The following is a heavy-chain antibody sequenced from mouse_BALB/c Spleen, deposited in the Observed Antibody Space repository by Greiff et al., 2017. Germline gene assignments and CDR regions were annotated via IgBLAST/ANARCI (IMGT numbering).Heavy chain of an antibody. CDR2: ISSGSSTI. D-gene: IGHD2-1*01. CDR3: AVYGKIAMDY. Sequence: EVKLVESGGGLVQPGGSRKLSCAASGFTFSSFGMHWVRQAPEKGLEWVAYISSGSSTIYYADTVKGRFTISRDNPKNTLFLQMTSLRSEDTAMYYCAVYGKIAMDYWGQGTSVTVSS. CDR1: GFTFSSFG. J-gene: IGHJ4*01. V-gene: IGHV5-17*02.